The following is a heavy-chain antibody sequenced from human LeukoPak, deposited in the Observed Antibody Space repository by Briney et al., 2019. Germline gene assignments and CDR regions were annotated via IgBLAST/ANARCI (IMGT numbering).Heavy chain of an antibody. CDR2: IYPGDSES. CDR3: ARRIAAATFDI. D-gene: IGHD6-13*01. CDR1: GYSFTSYW. Sequence: GESLKISCKGSGYSFTSYWIGWVRQMPGKGLEWMGIIYPGDSESGYSPSFQGQVTISVDKSISAAYLQWSSLKASDTAMYYCARRIAAATFDIWGQGTMVTVSS. J-gene: IGHJ3*02. V-gene: IGHV5-51*01.